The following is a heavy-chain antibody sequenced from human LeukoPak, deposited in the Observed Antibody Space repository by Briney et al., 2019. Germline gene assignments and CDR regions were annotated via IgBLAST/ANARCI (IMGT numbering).Heavy chain of an antibody. Sequence: PSETLSLTCTVSGGSISSSSYYWGWIRQPPGKGLEWIGSIYYSGSTYYNPSLKSRVTISVDTSKNQFFLKLSSVTAADTAVYYCASGGNVRYYYYYMDVWGKGTTVTVSS. D-gene: IGHD4-23*01. J-gene: IGHJ6*03. CDR2: IYYSGST. CDR1: GGSISSSSYY. V-gene: IGHV4-39*01. CDR3: ASGGNVRYYYYYMDV.